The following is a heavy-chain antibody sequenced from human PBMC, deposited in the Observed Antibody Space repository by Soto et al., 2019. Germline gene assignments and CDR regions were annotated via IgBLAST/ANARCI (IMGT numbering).Heavy chain of an antibody. CDR1: GFTFSSYG. Sequence: GGSLRLSCAASGFTFSSYGMHWVRQAPGKGLEWVAVISYDGSNKYYADSVKGRFTISRDNSKNTLYLQMNSLRAEDTAVYYCAKDRYYDSSGYSRYQYYYYGMDVWGQGTTVTVSS. CDR2: ISYDGSNK. J-gene: IGHJ6*02. CDR3: AKDRYYDSSGYSRYQYYYYGMDV. D-gene: IGHD3-22*01. V-gene: IGHV3-30*18.